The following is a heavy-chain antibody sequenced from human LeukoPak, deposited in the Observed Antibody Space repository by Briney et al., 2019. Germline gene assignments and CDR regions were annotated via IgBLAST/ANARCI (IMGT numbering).Heavy chain of an antibody. D-gene: IGHD2-2*01. CDR3: ARGPLRVVVVPAALHFDY. CDR2: IIPIFGTA. Sequence: SVKVSCKASGGTFSSYAISWVRQAPGQGLEWMGGIIPIFGTANYAQKFQGRVTITADESTSTAYMELSSLRSEDTAVYYCARGPLRVVVVPAALHFDYWGQGTLVTVSS. V-gene: IGHV1-69*01. CDR1: GGTFSSYA. J-gene: IGHJ4*02.